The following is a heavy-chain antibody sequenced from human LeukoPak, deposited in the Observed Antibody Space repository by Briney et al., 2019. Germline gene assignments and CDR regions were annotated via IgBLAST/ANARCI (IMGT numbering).Heavy chain of an antibody. CDR1: GFTFSNAW. D-gene: IGHD2-2*01. V-gene: IGHV3-15*01. J-gene: IGHJ4*02. CDR3: TTLGDIVVVPADY. Sequence: GGSLRLSCAASGFTFSNAWMSWVRQAPGKGLEWVGRIKSKTDGGTTDCAAPVKGRFTISRDDSKNTLYLQMNSLKTEDTAVYYCTTLGDIVVVPADYWGQGTLVTVSS. CDR2: IKSKTDGGTT.